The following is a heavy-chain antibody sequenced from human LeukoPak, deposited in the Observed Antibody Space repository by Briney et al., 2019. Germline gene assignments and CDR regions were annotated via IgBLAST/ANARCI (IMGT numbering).Heavy chain of an antibody. V-gene: IGHV4-31*03. CDR2: IYYSGST. J-gene: IGHJ3*02. CDR1: GGSISSGGYY. CDR3: ARVQVDAVGATEDAFDI. D-gene: IGHD1-26*01. Sequence: SETLSLTCTVSGGSISSGGYYWSWIRQHPGTGLEWIGYIYYSGSTYYNPSLKSRVTISVDTSKNQFSLKLSSVTAADTAVYYCARVQVDAVGATEDAFDIWGQGTMVTVSS.